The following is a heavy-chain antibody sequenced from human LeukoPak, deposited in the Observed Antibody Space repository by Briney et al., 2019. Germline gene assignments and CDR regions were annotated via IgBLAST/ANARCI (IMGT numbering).Heavy chain of an antibody. J-gene: IGHJ4*02. V-gene: IGHV3-30*18. Sequence: GGSLRLSCAASGFTFSSYGMHWVRQAPGKGLEWVAVISYDGSNKYYADSVKGRFTISRDNSKNTLYLQMNSLRAEDTAVYYCAKFADYFDYWGQGTLVTVSS. CDR1: GFTFSSYG. CDR3: AKFADYFDY. CDR2: ISYDGSNK.